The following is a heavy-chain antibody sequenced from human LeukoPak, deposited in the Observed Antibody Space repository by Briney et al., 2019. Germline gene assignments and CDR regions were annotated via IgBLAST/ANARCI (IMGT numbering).Heavy chain of an antibody. J-gene: IGHJ4*02. CDR2: SYHRGST. V-gene: IGHV4-59*01. Sequence: SETLSLTCPVSGGSISSYYWGWIRQSPGKGPEWIGWSYHRGSTSYNPSLKSRVAISVDTSKNQFSLNLNSVTAADTAVYYCARHGKTTYYYDTSGWGDLDYWGQGTLVTVSS. CDR3: ARHGKTTYYYDTSGWGDLDY. CDR1: GGSISSYY. D-gene: IGHD3-22*01.